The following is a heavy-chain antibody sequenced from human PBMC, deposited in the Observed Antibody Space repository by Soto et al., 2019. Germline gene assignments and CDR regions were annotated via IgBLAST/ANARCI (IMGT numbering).Heavy chain of an antibody. CDR3: ARGGGYPGHGLDV. V-gene: IGHV1-18*01. CDR2: IGGYNGKT. J-gene: IGHJ6*02. Sequence: QVQLVQSGAEVKKPGASVKVSCKASGYILSTYDIIWVRQAPGQELEWMGWIGGYNGKTKYAQNIQGRVTMTTDTSTNTAYMELRSLRSDDTAVYYCARGGGYPGHGLDVWGQGTTVTVSS. D-gene: IGHD3-10*01. CDR1: GYILSTYD.